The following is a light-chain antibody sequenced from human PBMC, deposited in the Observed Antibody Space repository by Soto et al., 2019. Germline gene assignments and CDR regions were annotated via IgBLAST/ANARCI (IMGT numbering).Light chain of an antibody. CDR1: QSVSSSY. CDR2: GAS. V-gene: IGKV3-20*01. CDR3: KQYGSXPGT. Sequence: EIVLTQSPGTLSLSPGERATLSCRASQSVSSSYLSWYQQKPGQAPMLLIYGASSSATGIPDRFSGSGYGTDFTLTISRLEPEDFAVYYFKQYGSXPGTCGQGTKV. J-gene: IGKJ2*01.